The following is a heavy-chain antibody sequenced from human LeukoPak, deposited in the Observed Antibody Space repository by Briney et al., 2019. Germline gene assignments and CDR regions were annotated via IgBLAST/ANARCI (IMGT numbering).Heavy chain of an antibody. D-gene: IGHD1-26*01. J-gene: IGHJ4*02. V-gene: IGHV4-4*07. CDR1: GGSISSYY. CDR3: ARVGRSLSGSHYYFDY. Sequence: SETLSLTCTVSGGSISSYYWSWIRQPAGKGLDWVGRIYTSGSTNYNPSLKSRVTMSVDTSKNQFSLKLSSVTAADTAVYYCARVGRSLSGSHYYFDYWGQGTLVTVSS. CDR2: IYTSGST.